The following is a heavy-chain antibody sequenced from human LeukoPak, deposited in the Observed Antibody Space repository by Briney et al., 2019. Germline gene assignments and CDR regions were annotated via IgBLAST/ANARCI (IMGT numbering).Heavy chain of an antibody. J-gene: IGHJ4*02. CDR3: ARDRGYSYGYYFDY. CDR1: GFTINKFW. Sequence: GSLRLSCAASGFTINKFWMSLVRQAPGKALGWLANIGQDGNKKNYVDSVKGRFTISRDNAKNSLYLQMNSLRAEDTAVYYCARDRGYSYGYYFDYWGQGTLVTVSS. D-gene: IGHD5-18*01. CDR2: IGQDGNKK. V-gene: IGHV3-7*01.